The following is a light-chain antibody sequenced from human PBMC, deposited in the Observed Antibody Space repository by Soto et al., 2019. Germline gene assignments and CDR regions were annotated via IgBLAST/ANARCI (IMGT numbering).Light chain of an antibody. J-gene: IGKJ4*01. CDR3: QPYNTYPPT. CDR2: GAY. CDR1: QSIGDW. V-gene: IGKV1D-16*01. Sequence: DIQMTQSPSSLSASVGDRVTITCRARQSIGDWLAWYQQKPGKAPKPLIYGAYSLQNGVPSRFRGSGSGTDFTLTISSLQLEDFATYYCQPYNTYPPTFGGGTKVEL.